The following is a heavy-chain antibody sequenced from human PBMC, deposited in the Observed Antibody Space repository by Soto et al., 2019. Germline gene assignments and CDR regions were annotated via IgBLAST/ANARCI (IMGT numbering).Heavy chain of an antibody. V-gene: IGHV5-51*01. CDR2: IYPGDSDT. CDR3: ARQSYYDTSVYYGNELDY. J-gene: IGHJ4*02. CDR1: GYSFPSYW. D-gene: IGHD3-22*01. Sequence: PGESLKISCKGSGYSFPSYWIGWVRQMPGKGLEWMGIIYPGDSDTRYSPSFQGQVTISADKSISTAYLQWSSLKASDTAMYYCARQSYYDTSVYYGNELDYWGQGTLVTVSS.